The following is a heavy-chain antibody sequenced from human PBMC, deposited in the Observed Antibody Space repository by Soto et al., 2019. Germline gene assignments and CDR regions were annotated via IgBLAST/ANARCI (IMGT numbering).Heavy chain of an antibody. D-gene: IGHD3-22*01. CDR3: ARDSSGRQYYGMDV. CDR2: ITTTSSTM. CDR1: GFIFSDYS. V-gene: IGHV3-48*02. Sequence: GGSLRLTCTPSGFIFSDYSMNWVRQAPGKGLEWISYITTTSSTMYYADSVKGRFTISRDNAKNSLYLQMNSLRDEDTAVYYCARDSSGRQYYGMDVWGQGTTVTVS. J-gene: IGHJ6*02.